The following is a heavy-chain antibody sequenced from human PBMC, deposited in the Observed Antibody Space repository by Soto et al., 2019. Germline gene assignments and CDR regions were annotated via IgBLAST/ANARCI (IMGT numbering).Heavy chain of an antibody. J-gene: IGHJ4*02. CDR1: GYTFTGYF. Sequence: ASVKVSCKASGYTFTGYFMHWVRQAPGQGLEWMGWINPYSGGADYAQSFQGRVTMTRDTSISTVYMELSRLRAEDTAVYYCAKDSPSEYYYDSSGYPDYWGQGTLVTVSS. CDR3: AKDSPSEYYYDSSGYPDY. CDR2: INPYSGGA. D-gene: IGHD3-22*01. V-gene: IGHV1-2*02.